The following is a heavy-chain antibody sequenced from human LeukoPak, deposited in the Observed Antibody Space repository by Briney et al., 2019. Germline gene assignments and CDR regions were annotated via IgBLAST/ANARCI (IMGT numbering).Heavy chain of an antibody. CDR2: INPNSGDT. V-gene: IGHV1-2*02. D-gene: IGHD3-9*01. CDR3: AREVPNDILTGYLDAFDI. Sequence: GASVKVSCKASGYTFTGPYMHWVRQAPGQGLEWMGWINPNSGDTNYAQKFQGRVTITADKSTSTAYMELSSLRSEDTAVYYCAREVPNDILTGYLDAFDIWGQGTMVTVSS. CDR1: GYTFTGPY. J-gene: IGHJ3*02.